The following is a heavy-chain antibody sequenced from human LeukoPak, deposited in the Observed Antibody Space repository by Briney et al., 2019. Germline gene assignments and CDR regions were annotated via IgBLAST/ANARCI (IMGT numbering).Heavy chain of an antibody. J-gene: IGHJ4*02. CDR3: ARGGNRNYYDSSGYYYSPLFDY. Sequence: SETLSLTCAVYGGSFSGYYWSWIRQPPGKGLEWIGEINHSGSTNYNPSLKSRVTISVDTSKNQFSLKLSSVTAADTAVYYCARGGNRNYYDSSGYYYSPLFDYWGQGTLDTVSS. CDR1: GGSFSGYY. D-gene: IGHD3-22*01. V-gene: IGHV4-34*01. CDR2: INHSGST.